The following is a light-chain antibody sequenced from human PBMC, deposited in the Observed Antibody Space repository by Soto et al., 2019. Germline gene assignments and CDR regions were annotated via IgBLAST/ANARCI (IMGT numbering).Light chain of an antibody. J-gene: IGKJ1*01. CDR3: QQYNSYSTWT. Sequence: DIQMTQSPSTLSASVGDRVTITCRASQSISRWLAWYQRKPGKVPIILIYDASTLTNGVPSRFSGSGSGTEFTLTISSLQPDDLATYFCQQYNSYSTWTFGQGTKVDIK. CDR1: QSISRW. V-gene: IGKV1-5*01. CDR2: DAS.